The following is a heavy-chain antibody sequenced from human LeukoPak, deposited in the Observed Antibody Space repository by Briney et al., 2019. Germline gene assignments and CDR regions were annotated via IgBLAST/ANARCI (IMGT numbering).Heavy chain of an antibody. D-gene: IGHD3-3*01. Sequence: PSQTLSLTCTVSGGSISSGGYYWSWLRQHPGTGLEWLGYIYYSGSTYYNPSLKSRVTISVDTSKNPFSLKLSSVTAADTSVYSCARGRFHAYYYYYYGMDVWGQGTTVTVSS. CDR3: ARGRFHAYYYYYYGMDV. J-gene: IGHJ6*02. V-gene: IGHV4-31*03. CDR1: GGSISSGGYY. CDR2: IYYSGST.